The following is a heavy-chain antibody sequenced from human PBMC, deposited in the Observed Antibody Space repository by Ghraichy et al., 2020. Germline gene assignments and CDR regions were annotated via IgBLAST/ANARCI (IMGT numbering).Heavy chain of an antibody. D-gene: IGHD2-2*01. CDR3: AKGSCSSTTCYHNYFDP. Sequence: GGSLRLSCAASGFAFSSYAVTWVRQAPGKGLEWVSAITASGGTTYYADSVKGRFTISRDNSKNTLYLQMNSLRAEDTAVYYCAKGSCSSTTCYHNYFDPWGQGTLVTVSS. CDR2: ITASGGTT. CDR1: GFAFSSYA. J-gene: IGHJ5*02. V-gene: IGHV3-23*01.